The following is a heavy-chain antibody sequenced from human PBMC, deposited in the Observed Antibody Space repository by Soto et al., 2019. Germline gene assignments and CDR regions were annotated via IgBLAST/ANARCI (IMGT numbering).Heavy chain of an antibody. CDR1: GGSISSGGYY. CDR2: IYYSGST. J-gene: IGHJ6*02. V-gene: IGHV4-31*03. CDR3: ARGEQGAIYYYYGMDV. Sequence: QVQLQESGPGLVKPSQTLSLTCTVSGGSISSGGYYWSWIRQHPGKGLEWIGYIYYSGSTYYNPSLKTRVTISVDPSKNQFSLKLSSVTAADTAVYYCARGEQGAIYYYYGMDVWGQGTTVTVAS. D-gene: IGHD2-2*01.